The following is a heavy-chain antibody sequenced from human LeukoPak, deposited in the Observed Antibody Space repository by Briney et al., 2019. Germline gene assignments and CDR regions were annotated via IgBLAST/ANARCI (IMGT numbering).Heavy chain of an antibody. J-gene: IGHJ6*04. CDR3: ARCGPGSTSCYNKGNIGMDV. CDR2: INAGNGDT. Sequence: GASVKVSCKSSGYTFTSCAMHWVRQAPGQKLEWMGWINAGNGDTKYSQKFQGRVTITRDTSASTAYMELSSLRSEDTAVYYCARCGPGSTSCYNKGNIGMDVWGKGTTVTVSS. CDR1: GYTFTSCA. V-gene: IGHV1-3*01. D-gene: IGHD2-2*02.